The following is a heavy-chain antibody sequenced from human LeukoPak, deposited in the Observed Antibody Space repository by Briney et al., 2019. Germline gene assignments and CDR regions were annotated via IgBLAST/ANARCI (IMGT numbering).Heavy chain of an antibody. CDR2: MYFGERT. CDR1: GASITSHY. D-gene: IGHD7-27*01. V-gene: IGHV4-59*11. J-gene: IGHJ4*02. Sequence: SETLSLTGTVSGASITSHYLTWIRQPRGKGLEWVGYMYFGERTNYNPSLKSRATISIDTSKKQFSLKLKSVTAADTAVYYCARISGDRPDDLGQGTLVTVS. CDR3: ARISGDRPDD.